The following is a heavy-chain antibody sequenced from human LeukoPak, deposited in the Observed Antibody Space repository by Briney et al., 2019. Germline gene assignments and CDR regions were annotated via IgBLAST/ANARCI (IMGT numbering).Heavy chain of an antibody. CDR3: ARTTAGYYGSGSYYNGYYYYYIDV. V-gene: IGHV2-70*01. D-gene: IGHD3-10*01. CDR2: IDWYDDK. J-gene: IGHJ6*03. CDR1: GFSLSTSGMC. Sequence: SGPTLFNPPPTLTLTCTFSGFSLSTSGMCVSWIRQPPGKALEWLAPIDWYDDKYYITSLKTRPTISKDTSKNQVVLTITNMDPVDTATYYCARTTAGYYGSGSYYNGYYYYYIDVWGKGTTVTISS.